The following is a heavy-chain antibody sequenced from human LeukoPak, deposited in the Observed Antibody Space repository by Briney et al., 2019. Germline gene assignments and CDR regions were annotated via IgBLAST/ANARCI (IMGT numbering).Heavy chain of an antibody. D-gene: IGHD2-21*02. CDR2: TYYRSKWYK. J-gene: IGHJ4*02. CDR1: GDSVSSNSAT. CDR3: SREVAYCGDDCYSAEFDY. V-gene: IGHV6-1*01. Sequence: SQTLSLTCAISGDSVSSNSATWNWIRQSPSRGLEWLGRTYYRSKWYKYYAVSVKSRITINPDTSKNQFSLQLNSVTPEDTAVYYCSREVAYCGDDCYSAEFDYWGQGILVTVSS.